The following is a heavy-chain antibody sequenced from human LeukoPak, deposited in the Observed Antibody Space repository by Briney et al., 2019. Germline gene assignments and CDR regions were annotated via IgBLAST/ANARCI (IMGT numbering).Heavy chain of an antibody. CDR1: GGFVSTYY. J-gene: IGHJ2*01. CDR2: KYYSGNT. CDR3: ARGEGGYYSHWHFDL. D-gene: IGHD2-15*01. V-gene: IGHV4-59*02. Sequence: AETLSLTCNVSGGFVSTYYWSWIRQSPGKGLEWIGYKYYSGNTNYSPSLQSRVTISVDTSTNQVFLQLTSVTAADTAVYYCARGEGGYYSHWHFDLWGRGILVSVSS.